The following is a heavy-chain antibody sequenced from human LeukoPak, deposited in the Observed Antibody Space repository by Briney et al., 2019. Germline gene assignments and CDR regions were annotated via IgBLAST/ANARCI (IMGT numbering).Heavy chain of an antibody. CDR1: GASISSYY. D-gene: IGHD3-10*01. Sequence: KSSETLSLTCTVSGASISSYYWSWIRQPPGKGLEWIGYIYYSGSTNSNPSLKSRVTMSVDTSKNQFSLKLRSVTAADTAVYYCARGGSGISNAFDIWGQGTMVTVSS. CDR3: ARGGSGISNAFDI. J-gene: IGHJ3*02. V-gene: IGHV4-59*01. CDR2: IYYSGST.